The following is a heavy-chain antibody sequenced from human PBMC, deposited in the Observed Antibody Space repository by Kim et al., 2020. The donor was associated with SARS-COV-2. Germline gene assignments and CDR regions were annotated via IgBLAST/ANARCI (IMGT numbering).Heavy chain of an antibody. J-gene: IGHJ4*02. Sequence: NTNYAQKLQGRVTMTTDTSTSTAYMELRSLRSDDTAVYYCAFFEGELLGYWGQGTLVTVSS. V-gene: IGHV1-18*01. D-gene: IGHD1-26*01. CDR2: NT. CDR3: AFFEGELLGY.